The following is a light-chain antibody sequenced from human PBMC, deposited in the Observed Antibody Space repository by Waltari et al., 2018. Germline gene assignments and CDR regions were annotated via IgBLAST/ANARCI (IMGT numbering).Light chain of an antibody. CDR3: QQYNSYSLLT. CDR2: KAS. J-gene: IGKJ4*01. V-gene: IGKV1-5*03. Sequence: DIQMTQSPSPLSASVGDRVPLTCRASQSISNWLAWYQQKPGKAPKLLIYKASTLESGVPSRFSGSGSGTEFTLTISSLQPDDFATYYCQQYNSYSLLTFGGGTKVEIK. CDR1: QSISNW.